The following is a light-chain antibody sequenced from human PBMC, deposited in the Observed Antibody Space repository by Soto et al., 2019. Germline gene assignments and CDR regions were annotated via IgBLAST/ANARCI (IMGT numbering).Light chain of an antibody. CDR2: GTS. J-gene: IGLJ2*01. CDR3: SSYAGSNNFVV. Sequence: QSVLTQPPSVSGAPGQRVTIACTGNNSSIGTGYDVHWYRHFPGAAPKLLLSGTSHRPSGVPDRFSGSKSGTSASLAITGLQAEDEADYYCSSYAGSNNFVVFGGGTKLTVL. CDR1: NSSIGTGYD. V-gene: IGLV1-40*01.